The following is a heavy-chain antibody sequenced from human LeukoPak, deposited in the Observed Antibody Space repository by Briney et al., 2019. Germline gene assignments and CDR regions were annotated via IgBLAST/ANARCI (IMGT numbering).Heavy chain of an antibody. Sequence: GGSLRLSCAASGFTFSNAWMSWVRQAPGKGLEWVGRIKSKTDGGTTDYAAPVKGRFTISRDDSKNTLYLQMNSLKTEDTAVYYCTTGDSGYSGYDFVDYFDYWGQETLVTVSS. J-gene: IGHJ4*02. CDR3: TTGDSGYSGYDFVDYFDY. D-gene: IGHD5-12*01. CDR2: IKSKTDGGTT. CDR1: GFTFSNAW. V-gene: IGHV3-15*01.